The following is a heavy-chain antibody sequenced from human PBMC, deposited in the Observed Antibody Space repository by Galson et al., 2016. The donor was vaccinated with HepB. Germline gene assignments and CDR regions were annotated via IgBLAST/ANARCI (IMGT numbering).Heavy chain of an antibody. CDR1: GFTFSSDA. CDR3: ARDDYFRLGY. J-gene: IGHJ4*02. D-gene: IGHD3-16*01. Sequence: SLRLSCAASGFTFSSDAMSWVRQAPGKGLEWVSGFSGSGGRIYYADSVKGRFTISRDNAKDSLYLEMNSLRDEDTAVYYCARDDYFRLGYWGQGTLVTVSS. CDR2: FSGSGGRI. V-gene: IGHV3-23*01.